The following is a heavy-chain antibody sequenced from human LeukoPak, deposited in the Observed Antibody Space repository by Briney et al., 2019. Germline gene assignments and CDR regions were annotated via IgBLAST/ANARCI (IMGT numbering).Heavy chain of an antibody. J-gene: IGHJ6*02. CDR3: AESKMSDYYYYGMDV. D-gene: IGHD4-11*01. V-gene: IGHV1-2*02. CDR1: GYTFTGYY. CDR2: INPNSGGT. Sequence: GASVKVSCKASGYTFTGYYMHWVRQAPGQGREWMGWINPNSGGTNYAQKFQGRVTMTRDTSISTAYMELSRLRSDDTAVYYCAESKMSDYYYYGMDVWGQGTTVTVSS.